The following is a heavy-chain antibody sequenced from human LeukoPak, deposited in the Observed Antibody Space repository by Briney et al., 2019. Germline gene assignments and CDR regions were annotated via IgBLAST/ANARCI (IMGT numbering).Heavy chain of an antibody. D-gene: IGHD6-13*01. Sequence: SETLSPTCAVYGGSFSGYYWSWIRQPPGKGLEWIGETNHSGSTNYNPSLKSRVTISVDTSKNQFSLKLSSVTAADTAVYYCARGRTGYSSSWVFDPWGQGTLVTVSS. CDR3: ARGRTGYSSSWVFDP. CDR2: TNHSGST. CDR1: GGSFSGYY. V-gene: IGHV4-34*01. J-gene: IGHJ5*02.